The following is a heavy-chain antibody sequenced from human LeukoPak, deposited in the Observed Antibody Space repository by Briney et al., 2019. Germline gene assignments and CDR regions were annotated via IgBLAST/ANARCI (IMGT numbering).Heavy chain of an antibody. Sequence: SETLSLTCTVSGGSVTYTNYYWGWIRQPPGKGLQWIGVIYYNGKTYYNPSLKSRVTVAVDTSKNQFSLKLSSVTAADTAVYYCARTITYYYDSSGYSGNDAFDIWGQGTMVTVSS. CDR2: IYYNGKT. V-gene: IGHV4-39*07. CDR1: GGSVTYTNYY. CDR3: ARTITYYYDSSGYSGNDAFDI. D-gene: IGHD3-22*01. J-gene: IGHJ3*02.